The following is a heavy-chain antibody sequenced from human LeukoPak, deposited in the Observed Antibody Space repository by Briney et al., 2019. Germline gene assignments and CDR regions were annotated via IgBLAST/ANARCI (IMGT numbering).Heavy chain of an antibody. Sequence: PGGSLRLSCAASGFTFSSYGMHWVRQAPGKGLEWVAVISYDGSNKYYADSVKGRFTISRDNSKNTLYLQMNSLRAEDTAVYYCAKDCSSTSCYAFWAWGQGTLVTVSS. CDR3: AKDCSSTSCYAFWA. J-gene: IGHJ4*02. V-gene: IGHV3-30*18. CDR2: ISYDGSNK. D-gene: IGHD2-2*01. CDR1: GFTFSSYG.